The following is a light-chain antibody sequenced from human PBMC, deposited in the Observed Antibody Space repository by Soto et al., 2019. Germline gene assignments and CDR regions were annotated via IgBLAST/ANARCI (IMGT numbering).Light chain of an antibody. Sequence: QSALTQPASVSGSPGQSITISCTGTSSDVGGYNYVSWYQQHPGKAPKLMIYEVSNRPSGVSNRFSGSKSGNTASLTISGLQAEVEADYFCSSYTSSSTRAFGGGTKLTVL. J-gene: IGLJ3*02. CDR3: SSYTSSSTRA. CDR1: SSDVGGYNY. CDR2: EVS. V-gene: IGLV2-14*01.